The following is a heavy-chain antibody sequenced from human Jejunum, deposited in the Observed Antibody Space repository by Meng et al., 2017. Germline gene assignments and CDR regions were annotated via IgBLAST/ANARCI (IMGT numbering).Heavy chain of an antibody. V-gene: IGHV4-4*02. J-gene: IGHJ6*01. CDR1: GGSITSSLW. CDR2: IYHGGIT. D-gene: IGHD4-11*01. CDR3: AKATTTVTTGDYDYYYGMDV. Sequence: GSLRLSCAVSGGSITSSLWWNWVRQPPGKGLEWIGEIYHGGITNYNPSLKSRVTISVDKSKDQFSLHLNSVTAADTAAYYCAKATTTVTTGDYDYYYGMDVWGQGTAVTVSS.